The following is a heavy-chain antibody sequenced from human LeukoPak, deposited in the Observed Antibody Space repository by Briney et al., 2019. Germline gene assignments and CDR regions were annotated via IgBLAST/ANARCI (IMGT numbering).Heavy chain of an antibody. D-gene: IGHD6-13*01. CDR1: GASIGSSSYY. CDR3: ARESGSSWYGSDY. V-gene: IGHV4-39*07. CDR2: ILYDGSA. Sequence: PSETLSLTCTVSGASIGSSSYYWGWIRQPPGKGLEWIGSILYDGSAYSNPSLKSRVTISVDTSKNQFSLRLSSVTAADTAVYYCARESGSSWYGSDYWGQGTLVTVSS. J-gene: IGHJ4*02.